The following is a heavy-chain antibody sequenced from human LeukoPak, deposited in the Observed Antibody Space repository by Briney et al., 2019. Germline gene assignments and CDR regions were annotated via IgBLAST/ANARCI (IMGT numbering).Heavy chain of an antibody. D-gene: IGHD3-16*02. V-gene: IGHV1-46*01. CDR2: INPSGGST. CDR3: ARESGYTTAFDY. J-gene: IGHJ4*02. Sequence: ASVKVSCKASGYTFTSYYMHWVRQAPGQGLEWMGIINPSGGSTSCAQRFQGRVTMTRDTSTSTVYMELSSLRSEDTAVYYCARESGYTTAFDYWGQGTLVTVSS. CDR1: GYTFTSYY.